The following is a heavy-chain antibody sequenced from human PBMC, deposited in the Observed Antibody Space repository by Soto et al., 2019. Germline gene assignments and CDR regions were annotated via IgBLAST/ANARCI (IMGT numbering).Heavy chain of an antibody. V-gene: IGHV3-7*01. Sequence: XGSLRLSCAASGFTFSSYWMSWVRQAPGKGLEWVANIKQDGSEKYYADSVKGRFTISRDNAKNSLYLQMNSLRAEDTAVYYCARSIAALLFGMDVWGQGTTVTVSS. D-gene: IGHD6-6*01. CDR3: ARSIAALLFGMDV. CDR2: IKQDGSEK. J-gene: IGHJ6*02. CDR1: GFTFSSYW.